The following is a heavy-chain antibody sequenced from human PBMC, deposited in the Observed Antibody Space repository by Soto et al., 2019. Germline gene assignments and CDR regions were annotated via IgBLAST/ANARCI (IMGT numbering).Heavy chain of an antibody. Sequence: QVQLAQSGTEVKKPGSSVQVSCKASGGTFTNFAISWVRQAPGQGLEWMGGTIPVFGTQNYAQRFQGRVTITADKSTSTAYMDLSSLRSDDTAVYYCATDSRRISRTNLPPNYYGMDVCGQGTTVTVSS. CDR2: TIPVFGTQ. CDR1: GGTFTNFA. V-gene: IGHV1-69*06. J-gene: IGHJ6*02. D-gene: IGHD2-2*01. CDR3: ATDSRRISRTNLPPNYYGMDV.